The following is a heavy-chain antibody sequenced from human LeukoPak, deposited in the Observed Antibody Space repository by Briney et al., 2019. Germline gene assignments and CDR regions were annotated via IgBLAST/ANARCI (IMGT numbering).Heavy chain of an antibody. CDR3: ATSSGWYTGDFDY. CDR2: INHSGST. V-gene: IGHV4-34*01. CDR1: GGSFSGYY. D-gene: IGHD6-19*01. Sequence: SETLSLTCAVYGGSFSGYYWSWIRQPPGKGLEWIGEINHSGSTNYNPSLKSRVTISVDTSKNQFSLKLSSVTAADTAVYYCATSSGWYTGDFDYWGQGTLVTVSS. J-gene: IGHJ4*02.